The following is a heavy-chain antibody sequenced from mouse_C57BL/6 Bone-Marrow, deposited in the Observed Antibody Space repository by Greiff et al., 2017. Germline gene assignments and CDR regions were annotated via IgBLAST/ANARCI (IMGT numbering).Heavy chain of an antibody. CDR1: GYTFTDYD. J-gene: IGHJ2*01. CDR2: IDPETGGT. D-gene: IGHD1-1*01. V-gene: IGHV1-15*01. CDR3: TRCLLPYYFDY. Sequence: VQLQQSGAELVRPGASVTLSCTASGYTFTDYDMHWVKQTPVHGLEWIGAIDPETGGTAYNQKFKGQAILTADKSSSTAYMELRSLTSEDSAVYYCTRCLLPYYFDYWGQGTTLTVSS.